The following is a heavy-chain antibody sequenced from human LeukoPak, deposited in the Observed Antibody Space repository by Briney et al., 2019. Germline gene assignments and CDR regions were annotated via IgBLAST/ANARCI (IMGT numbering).Heavy chain of an antibody. V-gene: IGHV3-7*01. CDR2: IKQDGSEK. J-gene: IGHJ3*02. CDR3: ARSRDGYNYGADAFDI. CDR1: GFTFSSYW. Sequence: PGGSLRLSCAASGFTFSSYWMSWVRQAPGKGLEWVANIKQDGSEKYYVDPVKGRFTISRDNAKNSLYLQMNSLRAEDTAVYYCARSRDGYNYGADAFDIWGQGTMVTVSS. D-gene: IGHD5-24*01.